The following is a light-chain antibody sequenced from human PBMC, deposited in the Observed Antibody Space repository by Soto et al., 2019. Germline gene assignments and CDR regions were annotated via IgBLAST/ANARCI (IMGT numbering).Light chain of an antibody. V-gene: IGLV2-14*01. CDR2: GVS. Sequence: QSALTQPASVCGSPGQSITMSCTGTSSDVGGYNYVSWYQQHPGKAPKLMIYGVSNRPSGVANRFSGSKSGNTASLTISGLQAEDEADYYCSSYTSSSTLDVFGTGTKLTVL. CDR1: SSDVGGYNY. J-gene: IGLJ1*01. CDR3: SSYTSSSTLDV.